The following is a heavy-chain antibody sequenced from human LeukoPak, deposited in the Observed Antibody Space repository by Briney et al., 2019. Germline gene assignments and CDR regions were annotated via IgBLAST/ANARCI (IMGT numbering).Heavy chain of an antibody. CDR1: GYTFTGYH. CDR3: ARGDGIVATIRDYYYYGMDV. V-gene: IGHV1-2*02. J-gene: IGHJ6*02. CDR2: INPNSGGT. Sequence: ASVKVSCQASGYTFTGYHMHGVRQAPGQGLEWMGWINPNSGGTNYAQKFQVRVTMTRDTSISTAYMELSRLRSDDTAVYYCARGDGIVATIRDYYYYGMDVWGQGTTVTVSS. D-gene: IGHD5-12*01.